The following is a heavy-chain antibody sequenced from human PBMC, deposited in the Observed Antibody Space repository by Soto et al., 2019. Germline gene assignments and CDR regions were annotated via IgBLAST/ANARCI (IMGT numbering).Heavy chain of an antibody. CDR2: ISYDGSST. CDR1: GFTFSTYG. CDR3: ARRRYSSSSNWFDP. D-gene: IGHD6-6*01. V-gene: IGHV3-30*03. J-gene: IGHJ5*02. Sequence: PGGSLRLSCAASGFTFSTYGMHWVRQAPGKGLEWVAVISYDGSSTSYADSVKGRFTISRDNAKNTLYLQMNSLRAEDTAVYYCARRRYSSSSNWFDPWGQGTLVTVSS.